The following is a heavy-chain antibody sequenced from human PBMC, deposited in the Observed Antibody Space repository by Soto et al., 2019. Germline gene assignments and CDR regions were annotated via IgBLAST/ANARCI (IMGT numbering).Heavy chain of an antibody. V-gene: IGHV3-23*01. D-gene: IGHD2-2*01. CDR1: GFTFKSYA. CDR2: ISGSSDGT. J-gene: IGHJ5*02. CDR3: AKLDIVVVLGSSWFDP. Sequence: ESGGGLVQPGGSLRLSCTASGFTFKSYAMSWVRQPPGKGLEWVSAISGSSDGTYYADSVRGRFTISRDNSKNTLYLQMNSLRVEDTAVYYCAKLDIVVVLGSSWFDPWGQGTLVTVSS.